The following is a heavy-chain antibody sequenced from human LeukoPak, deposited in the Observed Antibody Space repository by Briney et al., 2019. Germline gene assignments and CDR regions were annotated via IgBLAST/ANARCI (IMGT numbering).Heavy chain of an antibody. CDR1: GFTFSSYA. CDR2: ISYDGSNK. D-gene: IGHD3-22*01. V-gene: IGHV3-30-3*01. J-gene: IGHJ4*02. CDR3: ARVRGIDSSGYPFDY. Sequence: GGSLRLSCAASGFTFSSYAMHWVRQAPGKGLEWVAVISYDGSNKYYADSVKGRFTISRDNSKSTLYLQMNSLRAEDTAVYYCARVRGIDSSGYPFDYWGQGTLVTVSS.